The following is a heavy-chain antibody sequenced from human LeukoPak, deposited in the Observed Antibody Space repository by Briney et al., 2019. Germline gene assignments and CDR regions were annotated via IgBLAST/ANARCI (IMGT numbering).Heavy chain of an antibody. V-gene: IGHV4-31*03. D-gene: IGHD5-24*01. CDR2: IYYGGST. J-gene: IGHJ4*02. CDR1: GASISSGGYF. CDR3: ARSGRDGFTILDY. Sequence: SETLSLTCTVSGASISSGGYFWTWIRQHPGKGLEYIGYIYYGGSTNYKPSLESRVTISVDTSKNQFSLKLSSVTAADTAVYYCARSGRDGFTILDYWGQGTLATVSS.